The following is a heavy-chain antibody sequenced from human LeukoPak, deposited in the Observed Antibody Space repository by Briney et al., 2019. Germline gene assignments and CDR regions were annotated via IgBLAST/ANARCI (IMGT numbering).Heavy chain of an antibody. CDR1: GFTFSSYA. CDR3: ASAGYSSGWYESYYYGMDV. Sequence: GGSLRLSCAASGFTFSSYAMSWVRQAPGKGLEWVSAISGSGGSTYYADSVKGRFTISRDNSKNTLYLQMNSLRAEDTAVYYCASAGYSSGWYESYYYGMDVWGQGTTVTVSS. CDR2: ISGSGGST. V-gene: IGHV3-23*01. D-gene: IGHD6-19*01. J-gene: IGHJ6*02.